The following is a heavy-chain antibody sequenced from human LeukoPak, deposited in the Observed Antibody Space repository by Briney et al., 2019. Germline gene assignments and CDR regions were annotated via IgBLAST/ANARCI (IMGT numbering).Heavy chain of an antibody. J-gene: IGHJ5*02. CDR2: IIPVFGTT. CDR1: GYTFTGYY. D-gene: IGHD6-13*01. V-gene: IGHV1-2*07. CDR3: ARAFQQQLGTELGWLDT. Sequence: ASVKVSCKASGYTFTGYYMHWVRQAPGQGLEWMGKIIPVFGTTGYAHDFQGRVTFSTDEAKTTVYMEMSSLRYEDTAIYYCARAFQQQLGTELGWLDTWGQGTQVGVSS.